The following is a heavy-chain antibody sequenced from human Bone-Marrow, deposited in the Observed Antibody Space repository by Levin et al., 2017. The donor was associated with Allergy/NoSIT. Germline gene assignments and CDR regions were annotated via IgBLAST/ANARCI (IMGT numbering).Heavy chain of an antibody. J-gene: IGHJ4*02. V-gene: IGHV4-39*01. D-gene: IGHD3-10*01. Sequence: SETLSLTCSVSGGSISSSTYSWGWIRQPPGKGLEWIGNVYYTGSTHYNPSLKSRVPISADTSKNQFSLKLSSVTVADTAVYYCARAPYYGPARPYQSDYWGQGTLVTVSS. CDR2: VYYTGST. CDR1: GGSISSSTYS. CDR3: ARAPYYGPARPYQSDY.